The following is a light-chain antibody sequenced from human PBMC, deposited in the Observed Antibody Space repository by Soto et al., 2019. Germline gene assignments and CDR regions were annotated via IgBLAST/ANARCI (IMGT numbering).Light chain of an antibody. J-gene: IGKJ2*01. CDR1: QSIHSW. CDR3: QQYHTYSYS. CDR2: DAS. V-gene: IGKV1-5*01. Sequence: DILMTQSPSALSASVGDSVTITCRASQSIHSWVAWYQQKPGKAPKLLIYDASTLEGGVSSRFGGSGAGTEFTLTIRSLQPDDFATYFCQQYHTYSYSFGQGTKLEI.